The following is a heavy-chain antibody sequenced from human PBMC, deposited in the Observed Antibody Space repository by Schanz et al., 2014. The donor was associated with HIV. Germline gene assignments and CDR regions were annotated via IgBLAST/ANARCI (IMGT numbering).Heavy chain of an antibody. V-gene: IGHV3-23*01. CDR1: GFRFSSHA. Sequence: EVQLLESGGGLVQPGESLRLSCAVSGFRFSSHAMTWVRQAPGKGLEWVSGISISGETTYYADSVKGRFTISRDNSKNTLYLQMNSLRAEDTAVYYCAKGQRGMVRGDIDYWGQGTLVTVSS. D-gene: IGHD3-10*01. J-gene: IGHJ4*02. CDR3: AKGQRGMVRGDIDY. CDR2: ISISGETT.